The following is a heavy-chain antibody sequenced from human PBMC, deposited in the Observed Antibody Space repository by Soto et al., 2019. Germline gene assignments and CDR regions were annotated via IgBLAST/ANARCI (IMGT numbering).Heavy chain of an antibody. Sequence: EVQLVESGGGLVQPGGSLRLSCAASGFIFSNYATHWVRQAPGKGLEWVSYVSSRSSAIYYADSVKGRFTISRDNAKNSLYLQMNSLRAEDTAVYYCARGGLYGDYDGGFDYWGRGTLVTVSS. D-gene: IGHD4-17*01. V-gene: IGHV3-48*01. CDR2: VSSRSSAI. J-gene: IGHJ4*02. CDR3: ARGGLYGDYDGGFDY. CDR1: GFIFSNYA.